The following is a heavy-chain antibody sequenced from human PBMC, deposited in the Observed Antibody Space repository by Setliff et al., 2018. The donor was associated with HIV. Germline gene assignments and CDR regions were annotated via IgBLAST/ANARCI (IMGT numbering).Heavy chain of an antibody. CDR3: ARHGQDYQLGYYYYYMDV. D-gene: IGHD2-2*01. J-gene: IGHJ6*03. CDR2: IYTSGST. Sequence: SETLSLTCTVSGGSISSYYWSWIRQPAGKGLEWIGRIYTSGSTNYNPSLKSRVTMSVDTSKKQFSLKLSSVTAADTAVYYCARHGQDYQLGYYYYYMDVWGKGTTVTVSS. V-gene: IGHV4-4*07. CDR1: GGSISSYY.